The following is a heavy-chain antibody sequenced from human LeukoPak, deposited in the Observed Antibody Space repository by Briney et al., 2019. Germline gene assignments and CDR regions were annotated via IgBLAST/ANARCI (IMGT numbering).Heavy chain of an antibody. CDR1: GFSFSDHF. D-gene: IGHD2-2*02. CDR3: ASEYCSSASCYSDRFDY. Sequence: GGSLRLSCAASGFSFSDHFMDWVRQAPGKGLEWVANIKEDGSEKYYVDSVKGRFTISRDNAKNSLYLQMNSLRAEDTAVYYCASEYCSSASCYSDRFDYWGQGTLVTVSS. V-gene: IGHV3-7*01. CDR2: IKEDGSEK. J-gene: IGHJ4*02.